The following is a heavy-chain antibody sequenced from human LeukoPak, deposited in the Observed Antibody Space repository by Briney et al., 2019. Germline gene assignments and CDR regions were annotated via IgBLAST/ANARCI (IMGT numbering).Heavy chain of an antibody. D-gene: IGHD1-26*01. CDR2: ISRNSGGT. V-gene: IGHV1-2*02. CDR3: ARDDVVGARLRDAFDI. CDR1: GYTFTGYY. Sequence: GASVKVSCKASGYTFTGYYMHWVRQAPGQGLEWMGWISRNSGGTNYAQKFQGRVTITTDESTSTAYMELSSLRSEDTAVYYCARDDVVGARLRDAFDIWGQGTMVTVSS. J-gene: IGHJ3*02.